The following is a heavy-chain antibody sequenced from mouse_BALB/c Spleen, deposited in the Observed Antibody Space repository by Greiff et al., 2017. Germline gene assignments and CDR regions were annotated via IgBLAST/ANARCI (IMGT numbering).Heavy chain of an antibody. CDR2: ISYSGST. J-gene: IGHJ1*01. D-gene: IGHD4-1*01. CDR1: GYSITSDYA. Sequence: EVMLVESGPGLVKPSQSLSLTCTVTGYSITSDYAWNWIRQFPGNKLEWMGYISYSGSTSYNPSLKSRISITRDTSKNQFFLQLNSVTTEDTATYYCARTGNWYFDVWGAGTTVTVSS. V-gene: IGHV3-2*02. CDR3: ARTGNWYFDV.